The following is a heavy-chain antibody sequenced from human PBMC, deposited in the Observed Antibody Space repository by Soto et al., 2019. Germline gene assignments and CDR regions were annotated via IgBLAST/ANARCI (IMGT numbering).Heavy chain of an antibody. CDR3: ARGRSVWFGELSGNWFDP. CDR1: GGSISSGGYY. Sequence: SETLFLTCTVSGGSISSGGYYWSWIRQHPGKGLEWIGYIYYSGSTYYNPSLKSRVTISVDTSKNQFSLKLSSVTAADTAVYYCARGRSVWFGELSGNWFDPWGQGTLVTVSS. J-gene: IGHJ5*02. D-gene: IGHD3-10*01. V-gene: IGHV4-31*03. CDR2: IYYSGST.